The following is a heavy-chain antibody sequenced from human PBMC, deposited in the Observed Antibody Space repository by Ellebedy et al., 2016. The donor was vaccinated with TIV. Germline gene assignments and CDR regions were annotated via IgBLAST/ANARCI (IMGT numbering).Heavy chain of an antibody. CDR3: ARVLMDYYDSSGYYYEPYYYGMDV. V-gene: IGHV1-8*03. CDR2: MNPNSGNT. Sequence: AASVKVSCKASGYTFTSYDINWVLQATGQGLEWMGWMNPNSGNTGYAQKFQGRVTITRNTSISTAYMELSSLRSEDTAVYYCARVLMDYYDSSGYYYEPYYYGMDVWGQGTTVTVSS. D-gene: IGHD3-22*01. CDR1: GYTFTSYD. J-gene: IGHJ6*02.